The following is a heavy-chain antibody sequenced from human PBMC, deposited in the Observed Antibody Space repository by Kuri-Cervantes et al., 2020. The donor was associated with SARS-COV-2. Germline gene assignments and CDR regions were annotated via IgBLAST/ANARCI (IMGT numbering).Heavy chain of an antibody. CDR3: ARGGITIFGVVTSDDAFEI. CDR2: ISSNGGST. J-gene: IGHJ3*02. CDR1: EFTFSSYP. D-gene: IGHD3-3*01. V-gene: IGHV3-64*02. Sequence: LSLTCAASEFTFSSYPMYWVRQAPGKGLEYVSEISSNGGSTYYADSVKGRFTISRDNSKNTLYLQMGSLRAEDMAVYYCARGGITIFGVVTSDDAFEIWGQGTMVTVSS.